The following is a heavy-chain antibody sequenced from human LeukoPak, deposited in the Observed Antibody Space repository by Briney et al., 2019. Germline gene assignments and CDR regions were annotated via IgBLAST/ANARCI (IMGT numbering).Heavy chain of an antibody. V-gene: IGHV3-23*01. Sequence: GGSLRLSCAASGFTLSNYAMSWVRQAPGKGLEWVSAISGSGGSTYYADSVKGRFTISRDNSKNTLYLQMNSLRAEDTAVYYCAKAKTRGQYYFDYWGQGTLVTVSS. J-gene: IGHJ4*02. CDR2: ISGSGGST. CDR1: GFTLSNYA. CDR3: AKAKTRGQYYFDY.